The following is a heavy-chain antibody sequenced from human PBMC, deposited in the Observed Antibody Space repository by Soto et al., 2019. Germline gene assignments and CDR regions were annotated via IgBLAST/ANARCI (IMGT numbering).Heavy chain of an antibody. Sequence: EVQLLESGGGLVQPGGSLRLSCAASGFTFSSYAMSWVRQAPGKGLEWVSAISGSGGSTYYADSVKGRFTISRDNSKXXXXXXXXXXXXXXXXXXXXXXXXXXARHFDYWGQGTLVTVSS. J-gene: IGHJ4*02. CDR3: XXXXXXARHFDY. V-gene: IGHV3-23*01. CDR1: GFTFSSYA. CDR2: ISGSGGST. D-gene: IGHD6-6*01.